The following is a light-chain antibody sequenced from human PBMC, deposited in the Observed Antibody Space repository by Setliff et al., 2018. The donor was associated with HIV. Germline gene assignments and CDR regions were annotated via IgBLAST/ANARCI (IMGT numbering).Light chain of an antibody. V-gene: IGLV2-14*03. CDR3: SSYTSSSTYV. Sequence: QSALAQPASVSGSPGQSITISCTGTSSDVGGFNYVSWYQQHPGKAPKLIIYDVSNRPSGVSNRFSGSKSGNTASLTISGLQAEDEADYYCSSYTSSSTYVFEIGTKVTV. CDR2: DVS. J-gene: IGLJ1*01. CDR1: SSDVGGFNY.